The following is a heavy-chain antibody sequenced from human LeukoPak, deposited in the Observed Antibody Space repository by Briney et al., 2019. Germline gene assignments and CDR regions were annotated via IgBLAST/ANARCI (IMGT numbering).Heavy chain of an antibody. CDR3: ARAYSGSYLPHDY. J-gene: IGHJ4*02. Sequence: PSETLSLTXTVSGGSISSYYWSWIRQPPGKGLEWIGYIYYSGSTNYNPSLKSRVTISVDTSKNQFSLKLSSATAADTAVYYCARAYSGSYLPHDYWGQGTLVTVSS. CDR1: GGSISSYY. V-gene: IGHV4-59*01. CDR2: IYYSGST. D-gene: IGHD1-26*01.